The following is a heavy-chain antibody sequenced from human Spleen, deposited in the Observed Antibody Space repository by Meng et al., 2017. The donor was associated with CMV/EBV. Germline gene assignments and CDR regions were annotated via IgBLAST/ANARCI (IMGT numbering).Heavy chain of an antibody. CDR3: ARASRPPDPLFDF. J-gene: IGHJ5*01. CDR2: TFYSGTS. Sequence: CAVDGGSFSGYYWSWIRQPPGKGLEWIAYTFYSGTSYYNPSLKSRVTISVDTSKNRFSLKLSSVTAADTAMYYCARASRPPDPLFDFWGQGTLVTVSS. V-gene: IGHV4-34*09. CDR1: GGSFSGYY.